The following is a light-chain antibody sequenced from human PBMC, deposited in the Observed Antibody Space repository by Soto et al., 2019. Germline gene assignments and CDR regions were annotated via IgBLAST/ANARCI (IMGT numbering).Light chain of an antibody. V-gene: IGKV3-15*01. CDR3: QQYNSYFRT. Sequence: EIVMTQSPATLSVSPGERATLSCRASQSVSSNLAWYQQKPGQAPRLLIYGASTRATGIPARFSGSGSGTEFTLTISSLQSEDFATYYCQQYNSYFRTFGQGTKVEIK. J-gene: IGKJ1*01. CDR1: QSVSSN. CDR2: GAS.